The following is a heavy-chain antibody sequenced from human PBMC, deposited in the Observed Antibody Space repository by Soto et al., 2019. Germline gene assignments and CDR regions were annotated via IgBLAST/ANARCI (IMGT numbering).Heavy chain of an antibody. J-gene: IGHJ6*03. CDR2: IIPILGIA. D-gene: IGHD6-6*01. CDR1: GGTFSSYT. CDR3: ASRLVPGYYYYMDV. V-gene: IGHV1-69*02. Sequence: ASVKVSCKASGGTFSSYTISWVRQAPGQGLEWMGRIIPILGIANYAQKSQGRVTITADKSTSTAYMELSSLRSEDTAVYYCASRLVPGYYYYMDVWGKGTTVTVSS.